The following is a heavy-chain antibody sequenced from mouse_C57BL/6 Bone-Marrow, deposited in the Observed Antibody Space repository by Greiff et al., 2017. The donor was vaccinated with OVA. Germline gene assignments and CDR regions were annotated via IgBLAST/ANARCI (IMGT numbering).Heavy chain of an antibody. CDR2: INPNYGTT. Sequence: VQLKESGPELVKPGASVKISCKASGYSFTDYNMNWVKQSNGKSLEWIGVINPNYGTTSYNQKFKGKATLTVDQSSSTAYMQLNSLTSEDSAVYYGSRWGEGFSAWFAYWGQGTLVTVSA. J-gene: IGHJ3*01. CDR3: SRWGEGFSAWFAY. CDR1: GYSFTDYN. V-gene: IGHV1-39*01.